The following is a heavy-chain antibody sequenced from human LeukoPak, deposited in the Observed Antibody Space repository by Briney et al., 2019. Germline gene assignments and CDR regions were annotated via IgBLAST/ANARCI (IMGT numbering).Heavy chain of an antibody. CDR1: GGTFSSYA. J-gene: IGHJ4*02. CDR3: ARDRGLSYCGGDCYYYFDY. CDR2: IIPNFGTA. V-gene: IGHV1-69*13. Sequence: GASVKVSCKASGGTFSSYAISWVRQAPGQGLEWMGGIIPNFGTANYAQKFQGRVTITADESTSTAYMELSSLRSEDTAVYYCARDRGLSYCGGDCYYYFDYWGQGTLVTVSS. D-gene: IGHD2-21*02.